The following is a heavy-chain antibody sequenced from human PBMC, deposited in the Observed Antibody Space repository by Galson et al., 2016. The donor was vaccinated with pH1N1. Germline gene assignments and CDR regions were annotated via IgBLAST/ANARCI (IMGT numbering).Heavy chain of an antibody. CDR1: GGSISNDYYY. V-gene: IGHV4-30-4*08. Sequence: TLSLTCTVSGGSISNDYYYWSWIRQPPGKGVEWIGYIYYSGTTYYNPSLKSRVTISIDTSKNQFSLKVTSVTAADTAVDYCANVGATMTATGAFDMWGQGTMVTVYS. CDR2: IYYSGTT. D-gene: IGHD5-24*01. CDR3: ANVGATMTATGAFDM. J-gene: IGHJ3*02.